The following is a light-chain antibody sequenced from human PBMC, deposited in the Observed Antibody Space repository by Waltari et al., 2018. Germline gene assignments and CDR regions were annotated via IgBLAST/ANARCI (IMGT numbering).Light chain of an antibody. J-gene: IGLJ3*02. Sequence: NFMLTPPHSVSESPGKSVTISCTGRTRPISNTHAQWYQQRPGSAPTTVIYEDNQRPSGVPDRFSGSIDSSSNSASLTIAGLKTEDEADYYCQSYDSSNWVFGGGTKLTVL. CDR2: EDN. CDR1: TRPISNTH. CDR3: QSYDSSNWV. V-gene: IGLV6-57*02.